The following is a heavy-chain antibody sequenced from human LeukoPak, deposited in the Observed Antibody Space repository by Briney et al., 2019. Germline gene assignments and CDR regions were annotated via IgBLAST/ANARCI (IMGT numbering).Heavy chain of an antibody. D-gene: IGHD6-19*01. CDR2: ISSSSSYT. CDR3: ARDQWPLPYDY. CDR1: GFTFSDYY. Sequence: GGSLRLSCAASGFTFSDYYMSWIRQAPGKGLEWVSYISSSSSYTNYADSVKGRFTISRDNAKDSLYLLMNSLRAEDTAVYYCARDQWPLPYDYWGQGTLVTVSS. J-gene: IGHJ4*02. V-gene: IGHV3-11*06.